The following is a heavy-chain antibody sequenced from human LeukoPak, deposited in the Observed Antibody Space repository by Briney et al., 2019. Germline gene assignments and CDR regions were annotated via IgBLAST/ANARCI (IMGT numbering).Heavy chain of an antibody. CDR3: ARDRWHCRVNCDSVYYFALDV. Sequence: ASVKVSCKGSGYTFTNYVIHWVRQAPGQSLEWLGWINPGNGDTKYSQDFQGRVTINTDTSAATAYVELNSLTSEDTAVYYCARDRWHCRVNCDSVYYFALDVWGQGTTVTVSS. CDR2: INPGNGDT. V-gene: IGHV1-3*01. CDR1: GYTFTNYV. J-gene: IGHJ6*02. D-gene: IGHD2-15*01.